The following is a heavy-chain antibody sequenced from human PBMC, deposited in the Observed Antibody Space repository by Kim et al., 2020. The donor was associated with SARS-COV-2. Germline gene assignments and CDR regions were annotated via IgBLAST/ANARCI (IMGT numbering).Heavy chain of an antibody. Sequence: GGSLRLSCAVSGFSFSNAWMSWVRQAPGKGLEWVGRIKSKTDSETTDYAAPVKGRFTISRDDSINTLYLQMNSLRTEDTAVYYCTTDRPRTEMTDYYGSVYYFNYWGQGTLVTVSS. CDR1: GFSFSNAW. CDR3: TTDRPRTEMTDYYGSVYYFNY. V-gene: IGHV3-15*01. CDR2: IKSKTDSETT. D-gene: IGHD3-10*01. J-gene: IGHJ4*02.